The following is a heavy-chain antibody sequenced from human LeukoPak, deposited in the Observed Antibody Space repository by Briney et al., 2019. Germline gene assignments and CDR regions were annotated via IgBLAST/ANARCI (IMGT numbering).Heavy chain of an antibody. Sequence: LSLTCTVSGGSISSSSYYWGRIRQAPGKGLEWVSYISSSGSTIYYADSVKGRFTISRDNAKNSLYLQMNSLRAEDTAVYYCARDNTVLDYWGQGTLVTVSS. D-gene: IGHD4-17*01. V-gene: IGHV3-11*04. J-gene: IGHJ4*02. CDR1: GGSISSSSYY. CDR3: ARDNTVLDY. CDR2: ISSSGSTI.